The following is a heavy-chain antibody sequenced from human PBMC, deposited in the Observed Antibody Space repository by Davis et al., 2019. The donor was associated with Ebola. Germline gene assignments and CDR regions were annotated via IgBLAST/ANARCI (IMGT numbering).Heavy chain of an antibody. Sequence: SVKVSCKASGGTFSSYAISWVRQAPGQGLEWMGGINPIFGTANYAQKFQGRVTITADKSTSTAYMELSSLRSEDTAVYYCARGRPGIAAAGKGRRYYYYYGMDVWGQGTTVTVSS. CDR3: ARGRPGIAAAGKGRRYYYYYGMDV. V-gene: IGHV1-69*06. D-gene: IGHD6-13*01. CDR1: GGTFSSYA. J-gene: IGHJ6*02. CDR2: INPIFGTA.